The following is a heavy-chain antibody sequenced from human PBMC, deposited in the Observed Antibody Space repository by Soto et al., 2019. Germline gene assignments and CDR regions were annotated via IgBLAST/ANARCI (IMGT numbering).Heavy chain of an antibody. D-gene: IGHD3-3*01. Sequence: GGSLRLSCAASGFTFSSYAMSWVRQAPGKVLEWVSAISGSGGSGGTYYTDSVKGRFTISRDNSMNTLYLQMSSLRAEDTAVYYCVKKGQEWSDSISEYWGQGTLVTVSS. J-gene: IGHJ4*02. V-gene: IGHV3-23*01. CDR3: VKKGQEWSDSISEY. CDR2: ISGSGGSGGT. CDR1: GFTFSSYA.